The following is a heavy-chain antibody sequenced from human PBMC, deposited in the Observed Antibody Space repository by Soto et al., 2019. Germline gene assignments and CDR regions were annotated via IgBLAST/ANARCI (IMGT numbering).Heavy chain of an antibody. Sequence: QVQLQESGPGLVKPSETLSLTCTVAGGSLTDHYWNWFRQSPGKGLHWIGYVYYSGGTNYNPSLKSRVTMSVDTSKHQFSLTLRSVTAADTAVYYCARGNDWKSSTCALWGQGTMVSVSS. D-gene: IGHD2-21*01. CDR3: ARGNDWKSSTCAL. V-gene: IGHV4-59*11. J-gene: IGHJ3*01. CDR1: GGSLTDHY. CDR2: VYYSGGT.